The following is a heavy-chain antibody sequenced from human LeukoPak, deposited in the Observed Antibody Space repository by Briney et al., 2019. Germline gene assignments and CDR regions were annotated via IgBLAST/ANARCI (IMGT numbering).Heavy chain of an antibody. D-gene: IGHD5-24*01. Sequence: SVKVSCKASGGTFSSYAISWVRQAPGQGLEWMGGIIPIFGTANYAQKFQGRVTITADKSTSTAYMELSSLRSEDTAVYYCAKVEMATFAFDIWGQGTMVTVSS. J-gene: IGHJ3*02. V-gene: IGHV1-69*06. CDR1: GGTFSSYA. CDR3: AKVEMATFAFDI. CDR2: IIPIFGTA.